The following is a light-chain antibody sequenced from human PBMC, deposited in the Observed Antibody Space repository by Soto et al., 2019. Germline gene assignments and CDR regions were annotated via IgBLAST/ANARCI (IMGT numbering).Light chain of an antibody. CDR1: QSVSSSF. J-gene: IGKJ1*01. V-gene: IGKV3-20*01. CDR2: GAS. Sequence: DIVLTQSPGTLSLSPGERATLSCRASQSVSSSFLAWYQQRPGQAPRLLIYGASSRATGIPDRFGGSGSGTDFTLTISRLEPEDFAVYFCQQYGSSWTFGQGTKVEIK. CDR3: QQYGSSWT.